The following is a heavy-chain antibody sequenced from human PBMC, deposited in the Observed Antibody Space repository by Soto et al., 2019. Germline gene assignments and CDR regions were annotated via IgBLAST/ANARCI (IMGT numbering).Heavy chain of an antibody. D-gene: IGHD3-16*01. Sequence: EVQLVESGGGWVQPGRSLRLSCAASGFTFDDYAMHWVRQAPGKGLEWVSGISWNSGSIGYADSVKGRFTISRDNAKNSLYLQMNSLRAEDTALYYCAKDQSHGVLSLFDYWGLGTLVTVSS. CDR2: ISWNSGSI. J-gene: IGHJ4*02. V-gene: IGHV3-9*01. CDR3: AKDQSHGVLSLFDY. CDR1: GFTFDDYA.